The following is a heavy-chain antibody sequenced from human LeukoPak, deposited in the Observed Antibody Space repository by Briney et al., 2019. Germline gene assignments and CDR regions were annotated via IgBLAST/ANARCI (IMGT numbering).Heavy chain of an antibody. CDR2: INAGNSNT. CDR1: GYTFTSYA. D-gene: IGHD2-15*01. CDR3: ARGNHCSGGSCYSDY. J-gene: IGHJ4*02. V-gene: IGHV1-3*01. Sequence: ASVKVSCKASGYTFTSYAMHWVRQAPGQRLEWMGWINAGNSNTKYSQNLQGRVTLTTDTSTSTAYMELRSLRSDDTAVYYCARGNHCSGGSCYSDYWGRGTLVTVSS.